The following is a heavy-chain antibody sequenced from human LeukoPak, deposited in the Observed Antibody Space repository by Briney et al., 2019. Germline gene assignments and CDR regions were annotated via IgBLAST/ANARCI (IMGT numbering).Heavy chain of an antibody. J-gene: IGHJ3*02. CDR3: ARLRGRDGYIGHAFDI. CDR1: GYSFTTYW. Sequence: GESLKISCKGSGYSFTTYWIGWVRQMPGKGLEWMGIIYPGDSDTRYNPSFQGQVTISADKSISTAYLLWSSLKASDTAMYYCARLRGRDGYIGHAFDIWGQGTMVTVSS. D-gene: IGHD5-24*01. V-gene: IGHV5-51*01. CDR2: IYPGDSDT.